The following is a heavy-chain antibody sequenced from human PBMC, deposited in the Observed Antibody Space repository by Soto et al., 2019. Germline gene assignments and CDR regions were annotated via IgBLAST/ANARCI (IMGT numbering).Heavy chain of an antibody. CDR3: AKRGGLAVACYYFDY. V-gene: IGHV3-23*01. CDR2: ISGSGGDT. J-gene: IGHJ4*01. D-gene: IGHD6-19*01. CDR1: GFTFSSYA. Sequence: GGSLRLSCAASGFTFSSYAMSWVRQAPGKGLEWVSTISGSGGDTYYADSVKGRFPIYRDNSKNTLYLQMHSLRAEDTALYSCAKRGGLAVACYYFDYWGHGTLVTVSS.